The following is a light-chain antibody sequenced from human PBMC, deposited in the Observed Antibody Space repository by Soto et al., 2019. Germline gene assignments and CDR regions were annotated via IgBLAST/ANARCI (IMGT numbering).Light chain of an antibody. CDR1: QYISNY. CDR3: QQSYSTPPT. Sequence: DIKMTQSPSSLSASVGDRVTITCRASQYISNYLNWYQQKSGTAPKLLIHTASTLQSGVPSRFSGRGSGPDFNLTISSVQPDDFASYCCQQSYSTPPTFGQGTTLEIK. CDR2: TAS. J-gene: IGKJ2*01. V-gene: IGKV1-39*01.